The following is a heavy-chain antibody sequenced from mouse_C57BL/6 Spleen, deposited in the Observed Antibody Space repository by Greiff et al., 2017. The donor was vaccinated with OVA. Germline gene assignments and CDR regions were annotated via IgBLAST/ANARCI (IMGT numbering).Heavy chain of an antibody. CDR1: GYTFTSYW. J-gene: IGHJ2*01. Sequence: QVQLQQPGAELVKPGASVKLSCKASGYTFTSYWMQWVKQRPGQGLEWIGEIDPSDSYTNYNQKFKGKATLTVDTSSSTAYMQLSSLTSEDSAVYYGARRRVTGTHFDYGGQGTTLTVSS. D-gene: IGHD4-1*01. CDR3: ARRRVTGTHFDY. V-gene: IGHV1-50*01. CDR2: IDPSDSYT.